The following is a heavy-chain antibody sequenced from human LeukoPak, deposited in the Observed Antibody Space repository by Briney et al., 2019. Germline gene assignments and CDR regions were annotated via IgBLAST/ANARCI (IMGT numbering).Heavy chain of an antibody. Sequence: GASVKVSCKASGGTFSNYAVTWVRQAPGQGLEWMGRIIPILGRADSAQKFQGRVTITADKSTSTAYMELSSLRSEDTAMFYCARITSSLDAFDIWGQGTMVTVSS. CDR1: GGTFSNYA. D-gene: IGHD2-2*01. CDR2: IIPILGRA. J-gene: IGHJ3*02. CDR3: ARITSSLDAFDI. V-gene: IGHV1-69*04.